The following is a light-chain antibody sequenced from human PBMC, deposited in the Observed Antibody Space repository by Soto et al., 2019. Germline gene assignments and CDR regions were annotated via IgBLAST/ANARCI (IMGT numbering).Light chain of an antibody. CDR2: DAS. CDR3: QQYDTYPLT. CDR1: QGISNW. J-gene: IGKJ4*01. Sequence: DIQMTQSPSTLSASVGDRVTITCRASQGISNWLAWYQQRPGKAPKLLIYDASNLESGVPSRFSGSGSWTEFTLTVSSLQPDDFATYYCQQYDTYPLTFGGGTKVEI. V-gene: IGKV1-5*01.